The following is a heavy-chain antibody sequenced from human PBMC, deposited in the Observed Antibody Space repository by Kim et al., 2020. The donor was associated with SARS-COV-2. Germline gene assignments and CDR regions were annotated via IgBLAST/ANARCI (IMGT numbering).Heavy chain of an antibody. V-gene: IGHV4-34*01. CDR3: ARGRAGVVPSPVLGLGPYYLSYAMDV. J-gene: IGHJ6*02. CDR1: GGSFSDYT. CDR2: INHSGST. D-gene: IGHD3-3*01. Sequence: SETLSLTCAVYGGSFSDYTWSWIRQPPGKGLEWIGEINHSGSTNVSPSLKSRITISVDTSKSQFSLRLKSMTATDAAVYYCARGRAGVVPSPVLGLGPYYLSYAMDVWGRGTPVAVSS.